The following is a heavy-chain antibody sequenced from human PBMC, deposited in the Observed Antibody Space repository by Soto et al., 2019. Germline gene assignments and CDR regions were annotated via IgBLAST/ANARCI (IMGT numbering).Heavy chain of an antibody. J-gene: IGHJ5*02. CDR1: GGTFSSYA. Sequence: QVQLVQSGAEVKKPGSSVKVSCKASGGTFSSYAISWVRQAPGQGLEWMGGIIPIFGTANYAQKFQGRVTITADESTSKAYMELSSLRSEDTAVYYCARAPYEQWLVWGWFDPWGQGTLVTVSS. V-gene: IGHV1-69*01. D-gene: IGHD6-19*01. CDR3: ARAPYEQWLVWGWFDP. CDR2: IIPIFGTA.